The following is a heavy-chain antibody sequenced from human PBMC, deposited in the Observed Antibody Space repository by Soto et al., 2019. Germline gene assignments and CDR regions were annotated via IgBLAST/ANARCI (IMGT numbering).Heavy chain of an antibody. J-gene: IGHJ3*02. CDR3: ARAPQGSDAFDI. Sequence: QVQLRESGPGLVKPSGTLSLTCTVSGGSISSGDWWSWVRQPPGKGLEWIGEIFHSGSTNYNPYPKSRVTMSVDKSKNQFSLQLSSVTAADTAIYYGARAPQGSDAFDIWGQGTMVTVSS. CDR1: GGSISSGDW. V-gene: IGHV4-4*02. CDR2: IFHSGST. D-gene: IGHD3-10*01.